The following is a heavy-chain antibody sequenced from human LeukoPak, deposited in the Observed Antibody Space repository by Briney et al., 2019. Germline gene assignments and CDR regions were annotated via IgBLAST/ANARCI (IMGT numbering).Heavy chain of an antibody. Sequence: ASVKVSCKASGYTFTSYYMHWVRQAPGQGLEWMGIINPSGGSTNYAQKFQGRVTMTRNTSINTAYLELSSLRSDDTAVYFCARGVGGLGNMDVWGEGTTVIVSS. CDR1: GYTFTSYY. J-gene: IGHJ6*03. CDR2: INPSGGST. D-gene: IGHD3-16*01. CDR3: ARGVGGLGNMDV. V-gene: IGHV1-46*01.